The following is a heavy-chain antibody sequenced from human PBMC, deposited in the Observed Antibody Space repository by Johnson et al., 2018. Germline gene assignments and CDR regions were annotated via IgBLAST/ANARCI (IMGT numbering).Heavy chain of an antibody. Sequence: QVQLQESGGGVVQPGRSLRLSCAASGFTFSSYGMHWVRQAPGKGLEWVAVISYDGSNKYYADSVKGRFTNSRDNSKNTLYLQMNSLRAEDTAVYYCAKDQAAGSYYYYGMDVWGQGTTVTVSS. CDR1: GFTFSSYG. J-gene: IGHJ6*02. CDR3: AKDQAAGSYYYYGMDV. D-gene: IGHD6-13*01. CDR2: ISYDGSNK. V-gene: IGHV3-30*18.